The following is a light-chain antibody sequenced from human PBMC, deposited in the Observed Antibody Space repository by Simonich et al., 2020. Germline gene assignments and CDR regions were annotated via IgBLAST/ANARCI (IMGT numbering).Light chain of an antibody. CDR3: QQRSNWPPFT. J-gene: IGKJ3*01. CDR1: QSVSIY. V-gene: IGKV3-11*01. Sequence: EIVLTQSPATLSLSTGERATLSCRAIQSVSIYLAWYQQKPGQTPRLLIYDASNGSTGIPARFSGRGSGTYFTLTISSLEPEDFAVYYCQQRSNWPPFTFGPGTKVDIK. CDR2: DAS.